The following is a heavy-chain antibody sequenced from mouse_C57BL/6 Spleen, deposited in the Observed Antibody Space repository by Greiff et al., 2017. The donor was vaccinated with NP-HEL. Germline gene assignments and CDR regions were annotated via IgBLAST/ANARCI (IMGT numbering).Heavy chain of an antibody. D-gene: IGHD1-1*01. Sequence: EVQGVESGGGLVQPGGSLSLSCAASGFTFTDYYMSWVRQPPGKALAWLGFIRNKANGYTTEYSASVKGRFTISSANSQSILYLQMNALRAEDSATYYCASSLLLRPFAYWGQGTLVTVSA. V-gene: IGHV7-3*01. CDR2: IRNKANGYTT. CDR3: ASSLLLRPFAY. CDR1: GFTFTDYY. J-gene: IGHJ3*01.